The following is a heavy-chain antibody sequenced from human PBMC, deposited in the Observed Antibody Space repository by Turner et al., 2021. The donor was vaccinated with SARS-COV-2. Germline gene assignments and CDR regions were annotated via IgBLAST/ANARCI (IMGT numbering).Heavy chain of an antibody. CDR2: INPNSGGT. CDR3: ARSRYTYGSYYYYGMDV. CDR1: GYTFTGYY. V-gene: IGHV1-2*02. J-gene: IGHJ6*02. D-gene: IGHD5-18*01. Sequence: QVQLVQSGAEVKKPGASVTVSCMASGYTFTGYYMHWVRQAPGQGLEWMGWINPNSGGTNYAQKFQGRVTMTWDTSISTAYMELSRLRSDDTAVYYCARSRYTYGSYYYYGMDVWGQGTTVTVSS.